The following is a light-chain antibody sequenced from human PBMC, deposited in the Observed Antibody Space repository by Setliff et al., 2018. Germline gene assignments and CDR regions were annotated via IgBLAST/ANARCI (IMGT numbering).Light chain of an antibody. CDR1: NSNIGNNY. V-gene: IGLV1-51*01. Sequence: VLTQPPSVSATPGQKVTISCSGSNSNIGNNYVSWYQHLPGTAPKLLIYENNKRPSGIPDRFSGSKSGTSATLGITGLQTGDEADYYCGTWDSSLGAGLFGGGTK. CDR2: ENN. CDR3: GTWDSSLGAGL. J-gene: IGLJ2*01.